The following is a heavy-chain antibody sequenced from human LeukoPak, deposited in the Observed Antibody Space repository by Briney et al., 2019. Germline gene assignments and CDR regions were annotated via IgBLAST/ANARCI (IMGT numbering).Heavy chain of an antibody. D-gene: IGHD6-13*01. Sequence: TETLSLTCTVSGGSISSYYWSWIRQPPGKGLEWIGYIYYSGSTNYNPSLKSRVTISVDTSKNQFSLKLSSVTAADTAVYYCASVSAAGYFDYWGQGTLVTVSS. J-gene: IGHJ4*02. CDR1: GGSISSYY. CDR3: ASVSAAGYFDY. V-gene: IGHV4-59*01. CDR2: IYYSGST.